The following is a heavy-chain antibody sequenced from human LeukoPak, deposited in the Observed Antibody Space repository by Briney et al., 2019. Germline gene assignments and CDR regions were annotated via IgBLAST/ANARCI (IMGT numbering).Heavy chain of an antibody. CDR3: ARLPHSRLRHYYYGMDV. V-gene: IGHV4-34*01. Sequence: SQTLSLTCAVYGGSFSGYYCSWSRQPPRKGQELIGEINHSGSTNYNPSLKSRVTISVDTSKNQFSLKLSSVTAADTAVYYCARLPHSRLRHYYYGMDVWGEGTTVTVSS. J-gene: IGHJ6*04. CDR1: GGSFSGYY. CDR2: INHSGST. D-gene: IGHD3-16*01.